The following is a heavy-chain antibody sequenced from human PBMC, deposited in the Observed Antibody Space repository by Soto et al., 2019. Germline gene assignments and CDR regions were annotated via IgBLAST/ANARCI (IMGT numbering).Heavy chain of an antibody. V-gene: IGHV1-18*04. Sequence: ASVKVSGKASGYTFTSYGISWVRQAPGQGLEWMGWISAYNGNTNYAQKLQGRVTMTTDTSTSTAYMELRSMRSDDTAVYYCARGAFDYGDSMAIYSYYYGMAVWAQGTTVQVSS. CDR2: ISAYNGNT. CDR1: GYTFTSYG. D-gene: IGHD4-17*01. CDR3: ARGAFDYGDSMAIYSYYYGMAV. J-gene: IGHJ6*01.